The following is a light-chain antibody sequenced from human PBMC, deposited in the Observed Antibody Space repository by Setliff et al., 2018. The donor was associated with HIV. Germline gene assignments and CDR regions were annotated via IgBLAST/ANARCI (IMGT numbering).Light chain of an antibody. CDR2: EVN. Sequence: SALTQPASVSGSPGQSITISCTGTNWDVGGGHRYVSWYQHFPGKAPKLVIYEVNTRPSGVSSRFSGSKSGNTASLTISGLQLEDESDYYCCSFTSSHTYVFGTGTKVTVL. J-gene: IGLJ1*01. CDR1: NWDVGGGHRY. V-gene: IGLV2-14*01. CDR3: CSFTSSHTYV.